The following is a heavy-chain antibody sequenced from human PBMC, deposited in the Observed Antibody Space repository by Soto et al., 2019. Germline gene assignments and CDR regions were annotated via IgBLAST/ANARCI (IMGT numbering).Heavy chain of an antibody. J-gene: IGHJ6*03. CDR2: IYSGGST. D-gene: IGHD6-13*01. CDR3: ARDMAALRDYYMDV. CDR1: GFTVSSNY. Sequence: PGGSLRLSCAASGFTVSSNYMSWVRQAPGKGLEWVSVIYSGGSTYYADSVKGRFTISRDNSKNTLYLQMNSLRAEDTAVYYCARDMAALRDYYMDVWGKGTTVTVSS. V-gene: IGHV3-66*01.